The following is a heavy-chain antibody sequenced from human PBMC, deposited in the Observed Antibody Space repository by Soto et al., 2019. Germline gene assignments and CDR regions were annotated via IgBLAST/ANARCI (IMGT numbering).Heavy chain of an antibody. V-gene: IGHV4-59*01. J-gene: IGHJ6*02. CDR3: TRGVLVPAAQHYYDYYGMDV. CDR2: IYYSGST. CDR1: GGSISSYY. Sequence: SETLSLTCTVSGGSISSYYWSWIRQPPGKGLEWIGYIYYSGSTNYNPSLKSRVTISVDTAKNQFSLKLSSVTAADTAVYYCTRGVLVPAAQHYYDYYGMDVWGQGTKVTVSS. D-gene: IGHD2-2*01.